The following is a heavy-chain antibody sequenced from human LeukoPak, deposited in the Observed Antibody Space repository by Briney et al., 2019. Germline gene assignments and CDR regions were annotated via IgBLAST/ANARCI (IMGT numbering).Heavy chain of an antibody. CDR2: ITSSGSTI. J-gene: IGHJ4*02. CDR1: GFTFSSSG. D-gene: IGHD4-17*01. V-gene: IGHV3-48*03. CDR3: ASGVGYGDPLNY. Sequence: GGSLRLSCAASGFTFSSSGLHWVRQAPGKGLERLAFITSSGSTISYADSVKGRFTISRDNAKNSVSLQMNSLRAEDSAIYYCASGVGYGDPLNYWGQGTLVSVSS.